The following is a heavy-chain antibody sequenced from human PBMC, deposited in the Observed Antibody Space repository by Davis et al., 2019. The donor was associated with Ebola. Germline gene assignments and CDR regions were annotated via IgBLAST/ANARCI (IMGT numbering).Heavy chain of an antibody. Sequence: GESLKISCVASGFTFRNYAMHWVRQAPGKGLEWLAVVSHSERERFYADSVKGRFTISRDNSENTLYLQMSSLTVDDTAVYYCVRAVFHEVLDYWGQGTPVTVSS. V-gene: IGHV3-30*04. CDR3: VRAVFHEVLDY. CDR1: GFTFRNYA. D-gene: IGHD3-3*01. CDR2: VSHSERER. J-gene: IGHJ4*02.